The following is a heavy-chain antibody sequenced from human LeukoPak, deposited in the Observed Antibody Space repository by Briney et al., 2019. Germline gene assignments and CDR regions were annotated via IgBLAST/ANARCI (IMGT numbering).Heavy chain of an antibody. Sequence: GGSLRLSCAASGFTFSSYWMHWVRQALGKGLVWVSRIYSDGSSTIYADSVKGRFTISRDNAKNTLYLQMNSLRAEDTAVYYCVRGDYYHFGYWGQGTLVTVSS. V-gene: IGHV3-74*01. D-gene: IGHD1-26*01. J-gene: IGHJ4*02. CDR1: GFTFSSYW. CDR2: IYSDGSST. CDR3: VRGDYYHFGY.